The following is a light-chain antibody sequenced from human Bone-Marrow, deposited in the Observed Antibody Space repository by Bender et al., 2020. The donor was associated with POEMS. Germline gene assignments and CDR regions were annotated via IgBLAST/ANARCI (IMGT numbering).Light chain of an antibody. Sequence: SYALTQPPSVSVSPGQTAAITCSGDKLEDKNVCLYQQKPGQSPVLVIYHDNKRPSGIPVRFSASNSGTTATLTISGTQAMDEADYYCQAWDSRTDDYVFGTGTKVTVL. J-gene: IGLJ1*01. CDR2: HDN. V-gene: IGLV3-1*01. CDR1: KLEDKN. CDR3: QAWDSRTDDYV.